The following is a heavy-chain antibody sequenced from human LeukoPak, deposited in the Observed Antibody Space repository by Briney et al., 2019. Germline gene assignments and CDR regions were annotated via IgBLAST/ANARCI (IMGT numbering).Heavy chain of an antibody. J-gene: IGHJ4*02. Sequence: GGSLRLSCAASGFTFSSYSMNWVRQAPGQGLEWMGWINTNTGNPTYAQGFTGRFAFSLDTSVSTAYLQISSLKAEDSAIYYCARGNWKVEEWGQGTLVTVSS. CDR3: ARGNWKVEE. CDR2: INTNTGNP. D-gene: IGHD1-20*01. V-gene: IGHV7-4-1*02. CDR1: GFTFSSYS.